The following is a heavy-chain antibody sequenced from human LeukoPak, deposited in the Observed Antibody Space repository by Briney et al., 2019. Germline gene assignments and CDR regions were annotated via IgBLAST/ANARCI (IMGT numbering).Heavy chain of an antibody. CDR2: FDPEDGET. CDR3: ATGAAVAGTFSYYCGMDV. CDR1: GYTLTELS. J-gene: IGHJ6*02. D-gene: IGHD6-19*01. Sequence: ASVKVSCKVSGYTLTELSMHWVRQAPGKGLEWMGGFDPEDGETIYAQKFQGRVTMTEDTSTDTAYMELSSLRSEDTAVYYCATGAAVAGTFSYYCGMDVWGQGTTVTVSS. V-gene: IGHV1-24*01.